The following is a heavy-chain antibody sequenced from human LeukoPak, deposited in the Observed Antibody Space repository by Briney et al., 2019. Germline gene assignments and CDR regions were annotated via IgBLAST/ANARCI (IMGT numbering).Heavy chain of an antibody. CDR2: IGGSGSST. J-gene: IGHJ4*02. CDR1: GFTFTSYA. D-gene: IGHD2-21*02. V-gene: IGHV3-23*01. CDR3: AKAFDDYFFDY. Sequence: AGRSLRLCCAASGFTFTSYAMHWVRQAPGKGLEWVSGIGGSGSSTYYAESVKGRFTISRDNSKSTLYLQMNSLRAEDTATYYCAKAFDDYFFDYWGQGTLVTVSS.